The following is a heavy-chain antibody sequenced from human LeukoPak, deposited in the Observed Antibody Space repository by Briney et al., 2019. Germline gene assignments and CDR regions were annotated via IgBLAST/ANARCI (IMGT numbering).Heavy chain of an antibody. Sequence: PSETLSLTCAVYGGSFSGYYWSWIRQPPGKGPEWIGEINHSGSTNYNPSLKSRVTISVDTSKNQFSLKLSSVTAADTAVYYCARGRYYYGMDVWGKGTTVTVSS. CDR2: INHSGST. V-gene: IGHV4-34*01. CDR1: GGSFSGYY. J-gene: IGHJ6*04. CDR3: ARGRYYYGMDV.